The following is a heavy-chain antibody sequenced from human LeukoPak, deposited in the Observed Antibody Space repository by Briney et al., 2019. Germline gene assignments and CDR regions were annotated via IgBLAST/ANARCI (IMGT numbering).Heavy chain of an antibody. V-gene: IGHV3-33*01. CDR1: GFIFSSYA. CDR3: ARGLGYSYGYGIDN. CDR2: IWFDGSNE. J-gene: IGHJ4*02. D-gene: IGHD5-18*01. Sequence: PGGSLRLSCAASGFIFSSYAMHWVHQAPGKGLEWVAVIWFDGSNEYYADSVKGRLTISRDNSMNTMYLQMNSLRDEDTALYYCARGLGYSYGYGIDNWGQGTLVTVSS.